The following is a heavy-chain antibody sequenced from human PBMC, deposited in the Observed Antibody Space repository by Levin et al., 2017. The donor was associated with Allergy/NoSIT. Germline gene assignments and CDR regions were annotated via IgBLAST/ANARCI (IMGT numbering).Heavy chain of an antibody. V-gene: IGHV3-30-3*01. Sequence: PGGSLRLSCAASGFTFSSYAMHWVRQAPGKGLEWVAVISHDGSKKYYVDSVKGRFTISRDNSKNTLYLQMNSLRAEDTAVYYCANLYSSGGTGFDYWGQGTLVTVSS. J-gene: IGHJ4*02. D-gene: IGHD6-19*01. CDR1: GFTFSSYA. CDR2: ISHDGSKK. CDR3: ANLYSSGGTGFDY.